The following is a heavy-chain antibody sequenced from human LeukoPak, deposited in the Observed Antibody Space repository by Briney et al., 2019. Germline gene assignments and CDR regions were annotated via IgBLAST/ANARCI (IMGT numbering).Heavy chain of an antibody. V-gene: IGHV3-23*01. CDR2: IRDDRTST. Sequence: PGGSLRLSCAASGFTFATYGMDWVRQAAGEGLEWISAIRDDRTSTYYADSVKGRFTISRDNFKNALYLQMNSLRAEDTAIYYCAKRVPYSTSSVYCDHWGQGTLVTVSS. D-gene: IGHD6-6*01. CDR1: GFTFATYG. J-gene: IGHJ4*02. CDR3: AKRVPYSTSSVYCDH.